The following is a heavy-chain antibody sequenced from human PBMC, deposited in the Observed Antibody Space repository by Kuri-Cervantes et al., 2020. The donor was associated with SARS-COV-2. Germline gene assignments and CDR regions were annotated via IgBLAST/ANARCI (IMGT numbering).Heavy chain of an antibody. CDR3: FSSGWSRGDY. V-gene: IGHV3-64D*06. J-gene: IGHJ4*01. Sequence: GESLKISCSASGFTFSSYAMHWVRQAPGKGLEYVSAISSNGATYYAGSVKGRFTISRDNSKNTMYHQMSSLRTEDTAIYHCFSSGWSRGDYWGHGTLVTVSS. D-gene: IGHD6-19*01. CDR2: ISSNGAT. CDR1: GFTFSSYA.